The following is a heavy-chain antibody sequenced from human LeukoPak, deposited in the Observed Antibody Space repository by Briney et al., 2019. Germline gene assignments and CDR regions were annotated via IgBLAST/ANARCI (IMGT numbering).Heavy chain of an antibody. Sequence: SETLSLTCAVYGGSFSGYYWSWIRQPPGKGLEWIREINHSGSTNYNPSLKSRVTMSVDTSKNQFSLKLSSVTAADTAVYYCARGFEYSSSSGWFDPWGQGTLVTVSS. D-gene: IGHD6-6*01. CDR1: GGSFSGYY. CDR3: ARGFEYSSSSGWFDP. J-gene: IGHJ5*02. V-gene: IGHV4-34*01. CDR2: INHSGST.